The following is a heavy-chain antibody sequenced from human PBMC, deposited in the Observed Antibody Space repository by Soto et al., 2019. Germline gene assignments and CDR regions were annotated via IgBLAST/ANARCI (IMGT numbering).Heavy chain of an antibody. J-gene: IGHJ6*02. CDR2: IIPIFGTA. CDR3: ARGSNYYYSSGPPPPLYYYYYGMDV. Sequence: QVQLVQSGAEVKKPGSSVKVSCKASGGTFSSYAISWVRQAPGQGLEWMGGIIPIFGTAHYAQKFQGRVTITADKSTSTAYMELSSLRFEDTAVYYCARGSNYYYSSGPPPPLYYYYYGMDVWGQGTTVTVSS. V-gene: IGHV1-69*06. CDR1: GGTFSSYA. D-gene: IGHD3-22*01.